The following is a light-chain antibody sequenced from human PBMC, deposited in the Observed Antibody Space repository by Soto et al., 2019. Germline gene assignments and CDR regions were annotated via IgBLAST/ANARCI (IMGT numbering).Light chain of an antibody. CDR1: QSISSY. CDR3: QQSYSTPPA. J-gene: IGKJ4*01. V-gene: IGKV1-39*01. CDR2: AAS. Sequence: DIQMTQSPFSLSASVGDRVTITCRASQSISSYLNWYQQKPGKAPNLLIYAASSLQSGVPSRFSGSGSGTDFTLTISSLQPEDFATYYCQQSYSTPPAFGGGTKVDIK.